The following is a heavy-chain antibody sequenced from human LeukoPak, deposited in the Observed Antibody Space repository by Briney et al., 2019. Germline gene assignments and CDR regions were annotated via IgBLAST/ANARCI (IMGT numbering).Heavy chain of an antibody. CDR1: GFTLGDYA. V-gene: IGHV3-49*04. CDR2: IRSKAYGGTT. D-gene: IGHD1-14*01. Sequence: GGSLRLSCTASGFTLGDYAMSWVRQAPGTGREWVGFIRSKAYGGTTEYAASVKGRFTISRDDSKSIAYLQMNSLKTEDTAVYYCTRDSPDMGLSDYWGQGTPVTVSS. J-gene: IGHJ4*02. CDR3: TRDSPDMGLSDY.